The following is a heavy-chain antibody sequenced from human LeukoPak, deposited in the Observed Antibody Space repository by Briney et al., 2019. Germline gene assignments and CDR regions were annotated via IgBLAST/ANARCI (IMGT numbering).Heavy chain of an antibody. CDR1: GFTFSTYT. Sequence: PGGSLRLSCAASGFTFSTYTMNWVSQAPGKGLEWVSTISSSSSYIYYGDSVKGRFTLSRDNAKNSLYLQMNSLRAEDTAVYYCAKVRRDIVVVPAASFDYWGQGTLVTVSS. J-gene: IGHJ4*02. CDR2: ISSSSSYI. V-gene: IGHV3-21*01. D-gene: IGHD2-2*01. CDR3: AKVRRDIVVVPAASFDY.